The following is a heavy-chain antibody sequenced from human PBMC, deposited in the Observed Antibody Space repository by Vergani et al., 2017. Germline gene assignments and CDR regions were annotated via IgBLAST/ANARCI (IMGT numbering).Heavy chain of an antibody. CDR2: TWYDGNNK. D-gene: IGHD1-14*01. CDR1: GFTFNQYG. Sequence: QVQLVESGGGVVQPGRSLRLSCAASGFTFNQYGMHWVRQAPGKGLEWVAVTWYDGNNKQYADSVKGRFTISRDNSKSTMYLQMNSLRDEDTGVYYCARDLRLLYNRFDPWGQGIPVTVSS. V-gene: IGHV3-33*01. CDR3: ARDLRLLYNRFDP. J-gene: IGHJ5*02.